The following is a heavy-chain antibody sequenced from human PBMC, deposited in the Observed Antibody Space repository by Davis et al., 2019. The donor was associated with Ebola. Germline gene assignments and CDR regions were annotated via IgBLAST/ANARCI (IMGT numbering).Heavy chain of an antibody. D-gene: IGHD6-6*01. J-gene: IGHJ4*02. CDR2: IYSDDTT. CDR3: ARFQGRGSSPTYFDC. Sequence: GESLKISCAASGFTFSTNYMSWVRRAPGKGLEWVSIIYSDDTTYYADSVKGRFIISRDNSKNTVFLQVNSLRAEDTAVYYCARFQGRGSSPTYFDCWGQGTLVTVSS. V-gene: IGHV3-66*01. CDR1: GFTFSTNY.